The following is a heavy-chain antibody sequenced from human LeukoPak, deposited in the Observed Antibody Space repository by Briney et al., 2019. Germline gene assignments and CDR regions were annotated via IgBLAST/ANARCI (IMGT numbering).Heavy chain of an antibody. V-gene: IGHV4-4*07. Sequence: RTSETLSLTCTVSGGSISSYYWSWIRQPAGKGLEWIGRIYTSGSTNYNPSLKSRVTMSVDTSKNQFSLKLSSVTAADTAVYYCARARTGTTGGAYYYYYMDVWGKGTTVTVSS. D-gene: IGHD1-7*01. CDR1: GGSISSYY. J-gene: IGHJ6*03. CDR2: IYTSGST. CDR3: ARARTGTTGGAYYYYYMDV.